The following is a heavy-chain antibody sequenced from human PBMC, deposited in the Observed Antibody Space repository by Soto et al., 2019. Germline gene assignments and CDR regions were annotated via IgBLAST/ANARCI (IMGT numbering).Heavy chain of an antibody. CDR1: GGSISSSNW. CDR2: IEHSGST. J-gene: IGHJ4*02. V-gene: IGHV4-4*02. CDR3: ARDRRMLSYFAY. Sequence: QVQLQESGPGLVKPSGTLSLTCAVSGGSISSSNWWRWVRQHPGKVLEWIGEIEHSGSTNYNPSLKSRVTISVDKSKNQFSLKLSSVTAADTAVYYCARDRRMLSYFAYWGQGTLVTVSS. D-gene: IGHD2-8*01.